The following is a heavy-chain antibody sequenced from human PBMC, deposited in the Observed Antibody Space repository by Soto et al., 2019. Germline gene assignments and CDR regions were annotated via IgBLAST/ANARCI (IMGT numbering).Heavy chain of an antibody. Sequence: PGGSLRLSCAASGFTFSSYGMHWVRQAPGKGLEWVAVISYDGSNKYYADSVKGRFTISRDNSKNTLYLQMNSLRAEDTAVYYCARAHIRFLEWLPPQGNYYYGMDVWGQGTTVTVSS. CDR1: GFTFSSYG. CDR2: ISYDGSNK. J-gene: IGHJ6*02. CDR3: ARAHIRFLEWLPPQGNYYYGMDV. D-gene: IGHD3-3*01. V-gene: IGHV3-30*03.